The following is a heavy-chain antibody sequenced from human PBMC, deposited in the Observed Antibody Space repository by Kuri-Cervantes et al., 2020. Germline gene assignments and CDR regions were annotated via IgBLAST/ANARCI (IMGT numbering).Heavy chain of an antibody. Sequence: SVKVSCKASGGTFSSYAISWVRQAPGQGLEWMGGIIPIFGTANYAQKFQGRVTITADESTSTAYMELSRLRSDDTAVYYCARGYYGSGSYSIFYYYGMDVWGQGTTVTVSS. D-gene: IGHD3-10*01. CDR1: GGTFSSYA. V-gene: IGHV1-69*13. CDR3: ARGYYGSGSYSIFYYYGMDV. J-gene: IGHJ6*02. CDR2: IIPIFGTA.